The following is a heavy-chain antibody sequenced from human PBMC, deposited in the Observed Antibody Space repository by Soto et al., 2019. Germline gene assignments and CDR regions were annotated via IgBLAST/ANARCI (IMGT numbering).Heavy chain of an antibody. V-gene: IGHV3-23*01. D-gene: IGHD3-22*01. Sequence: GGSLRLSCAASGFTFSSYAMIWVRQAPGKGLEWVSAISGSGGSTYYADSVKGRFTISRDNSKNTLYLQMNSLRAEDTAVYYCAKGAPYYYDSSGYYRVNYYYYYGMDVWGQGTTVTVSS. CDR3: AKGAPYYYDSSGYYRVNYYYYYGMDV. CDR2: ISGSGGST. CDR1: GFTFSSYA. J-gene: IGHJ6*02.